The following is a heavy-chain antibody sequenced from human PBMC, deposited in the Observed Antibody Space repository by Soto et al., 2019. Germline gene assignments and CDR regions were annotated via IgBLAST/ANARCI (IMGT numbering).Heavy chain of an antibody. J-gene: IGHJ5*02. D-gene: IGHD6-19*01. CDR1: GYTFTSYG. Sequence: QVQLVQSGAEVKKPGASVKVSCKASGYTFTSYGISWVRQAPGQGLEWMGWISAYNGNTNYAQKLQGRVTMTTDTSKSTGYMELRSLRSDDTAVYYCARDRERQWLVEGWFDPWGQGTLVTVSS. V-gene: IGHV1-18*04. CDR2: ISAYNGNT. CDR3: ARDRERQWLVEGWFDP.